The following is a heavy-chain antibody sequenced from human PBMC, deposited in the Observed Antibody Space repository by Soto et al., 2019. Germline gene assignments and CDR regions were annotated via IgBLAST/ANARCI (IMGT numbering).Heavy chain of an antibody. CDR3: ARTDCSSTSCYNYYYYGMDV. Sequence: VASVKVSCKTSGYSFTKYGLHWVRQAPGQRLEWMGWINPGNGDTKYSQKFQGRVTITRDTSATTVYMELSSLRSEDSAVFYCARTDCSSTSCYNYYYYGMDVWGQGTTVTVSS. J-gene: IGHJ6*02. CDR1: GYSFTKYG. D-gene: IGHD2-2*01. CDR2: INPGNGDT. V-gene: IGHV1-3*01.